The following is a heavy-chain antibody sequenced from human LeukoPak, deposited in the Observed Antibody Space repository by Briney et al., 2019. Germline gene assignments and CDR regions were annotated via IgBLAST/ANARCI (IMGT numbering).Heavy chain of an antibody. J-gene: IGHJ6*03. CDR1: GGTFSSYT. CDR3: ARAQGSYYHYYMDV. D-gene: IGHD1-26*01. V-gene: IGHV1-69*13. Sequence: GASVKVSCKASGGTFSSYTISWVRQAPGQGLEWMGGIIPIFGTANYAQKFQGRVTITADESTSIAYMELSSLRSEDTAVYYCARAQGSYYHYYMDVWGKGTTVTVSS. CDR2: IIPIFGTA.